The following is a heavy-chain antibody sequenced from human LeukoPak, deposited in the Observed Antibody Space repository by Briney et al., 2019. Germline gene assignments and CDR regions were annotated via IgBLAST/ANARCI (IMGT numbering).Heavy chain of an antibody. CDR1: GFTVSSNY. V-gene: IGHV3-66*01. CDR3: VFNGY. Sequence: GGSLRLSCAASGFTVSSNYMTWVCQAPGKGLEWVSAINSDGDTFYADSVKGRFTVSRDDPKNTVYLQMKGLRAEDTAVYYCVFNGYWGQGTLVSVSS. D-gene: IGHD2-8*01. J-gene: IGHJ4*02. CDR2: INSDGDT.